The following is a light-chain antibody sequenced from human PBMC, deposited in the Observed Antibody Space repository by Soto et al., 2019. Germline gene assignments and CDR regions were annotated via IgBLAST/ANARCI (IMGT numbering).Light chain of an antibody. CDR2: EVY. Sequence: QSVLTQPPSASWSPGQSVTISCTGTSSDVGGYNYVSWYQQYPGKAPKLIIYEVYKRPSGVPDRFSGSKSGNTAALTVSGLQAEDEADYYCSSYVGTNSYVFGTGTKLTVL. CDR1: SSDVGGYNY. V-gene: IGLV2-8*01. CDR3: SSYVGTNSYV. J-gene: IGLJ1*01.